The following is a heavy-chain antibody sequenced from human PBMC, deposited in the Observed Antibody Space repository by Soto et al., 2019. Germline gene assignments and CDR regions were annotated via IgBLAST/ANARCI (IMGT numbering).Heavy chain of an antibody. Sequence: QVQVVESGGGVVQPGRSLRLSCAASGFTFRTYAMHWVRQAPGKGLEWVAVISHDGSNTDYGDSVKGRFTISRDNSKSTLSLQMNSLRPEDTGVYYFSKDAGSTEYFFASWGQGTLVSVSS. J-gene: IGHJ4*02. CDR1: GFTFRTYA. V-gene: IGHV3-30*18. CDR3: SKDAGSTEYFFAS. CDR2: ISHDGSNT.